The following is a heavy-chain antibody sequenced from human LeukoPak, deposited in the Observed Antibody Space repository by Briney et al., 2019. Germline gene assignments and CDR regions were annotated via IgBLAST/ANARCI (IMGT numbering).Heavy chain of an antibody. J-gene: IGHJ5*02. CDR3: ARADTSSINWFDP. D-gene: IGHD2-2*01. CDR1: GYTFTGYF. Sequence: ASVKVSCKASGYTFTGYFMHWVRQAPGQGLEWMGRINPNSGGTNYAQNFQGRVTMTRDTSISTAYMELNRLRSDDTAVYYCARADTSSINWFDPWGQGTLVTVSS. CDR2: INPNSGGT. V-gene: IGHV1-2*06.